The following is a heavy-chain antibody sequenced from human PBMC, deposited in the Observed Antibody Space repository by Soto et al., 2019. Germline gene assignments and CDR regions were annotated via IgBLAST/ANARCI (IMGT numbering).Heavy chain of an antibody. J-gene: IGHJ4*02. Sequence: SETLSLTCTVSGGSISSYYWSWIRQPPGKGLEWIGYIYYSGSTNYSPSLKSRVSISVDTSKNQFSLWLSSVTAADTAVYYCASGFAYYYDSSGYYRFDYWGQGTLVTVSS. V-gene: IGHV4-59*01. CDR2: IYYSGST. CDR1: GGSISSYY. D-gene: IGHD3-22*01. CDR3: ASGFAYYYDSSGYYRFDY.